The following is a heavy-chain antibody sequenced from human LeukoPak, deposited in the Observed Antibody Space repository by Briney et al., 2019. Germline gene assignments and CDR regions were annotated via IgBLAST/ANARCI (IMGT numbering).Heavy chain of an antibody. CDR1: GGTFSSYA. Sequence: ASVKVSCKASGGTFSSYAISWVRQAPGQGLEWMGWINPNSGGTNYAQNFQGRVTMTRDASITTAYMELSRLRSDDTAVYYCARDGSEGSSPHPRYYFDYWGQGTLVTVSS. V-gene: IGHV1-2*02. J-gene: IGHJ4*02. D-gene: IGHD6-13*01. CDR2: INPNSGGT. CDR3: ARDGSEGSSPHPRYYFDY.